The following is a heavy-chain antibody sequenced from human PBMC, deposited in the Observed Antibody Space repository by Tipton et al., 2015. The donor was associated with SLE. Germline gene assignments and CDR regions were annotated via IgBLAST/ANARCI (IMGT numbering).Heavy chain of an antibody. CDR3: AKDRDGPGDFDY. V-gene: IGHV3-48*03. CDR2: ISSSGSTI. J-gene: IGHJ4*02. D-gene: IGHD5-24*01. Sequence: SLRLSCAASGFTFSSYEMNWVRQAPGKGLEWVSYISSSGSTIYYADSVKGRFTISRDNSKNTLYLQMNSLRAEDTAVYYCAKDRDGPGDFDYWGRGTLVTVSS. CDR1: GFTFSSYE.